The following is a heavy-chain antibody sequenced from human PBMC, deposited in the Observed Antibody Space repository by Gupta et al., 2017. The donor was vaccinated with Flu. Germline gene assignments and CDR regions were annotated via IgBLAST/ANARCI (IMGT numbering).Heavy chain of an antibody. CDR3: AKGFCGSTSCYYFDY. V-gene: IGHV3-23*01. J-gene: IGHJ4*02. CDR2: ISSSGGTT. Sequence: APGKGLEWVSGISSSGGTTKYADSVKGRFTISRDNSKNTLYLQMNSLRAEDTAVYYCAKGFCGSTSCYYFDYWGQGTLVTVSS. D-gene: IGHD2-2*01.